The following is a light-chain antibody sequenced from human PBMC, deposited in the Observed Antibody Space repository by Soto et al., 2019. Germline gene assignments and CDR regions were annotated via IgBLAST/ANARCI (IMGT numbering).Light chain of an antibody. CDR2: GAS. CDR3: QQYGSSPTYT. CDR1: QSVSSSY. Sequence: EIVLTQSPGTLSLSPGERATLSCRASQSVSSSYLAWYQQKPGQAPRLLIYGASSRATGIPDRFSGSGSGTDFTHTISRLEPEDCEVYYCQQYGSSPTYTFGQGTKLEIK. V-gene: IGKV3-20*01. J-gene: IGKJ2*01.